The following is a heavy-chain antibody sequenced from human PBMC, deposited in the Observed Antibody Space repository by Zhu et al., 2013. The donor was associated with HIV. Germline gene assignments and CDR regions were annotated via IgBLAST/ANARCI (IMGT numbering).Heavy chain of an antibody. V-gene: IGHV3-23*04. J-gene: IGHJ6*02. CDR1: GFTFSSYA. CDR3: AKLAGPPPEPPESYGMDV. D-gene: IGHD3-10*01. CDR2: ISGSGGST. Sequence: EVQLVESGGGLVQPGGSLRLSCAASGFTFSSYAMSWVRQAPGKGLEWVSAISGSGGSTYYADSVKGRFTISRDNSKNTLYLQMNSLRAEDTAVHYCAKLAGPPPEPPESYGMDVWGQGTTVTVSS.